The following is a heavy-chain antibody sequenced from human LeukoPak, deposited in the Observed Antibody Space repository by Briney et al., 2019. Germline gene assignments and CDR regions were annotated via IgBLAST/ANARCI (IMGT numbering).Heavy chain of an antibody. V-gene: IGHV1-18*01. J-gene: IGHJ4*02. CDR3: ARDREYYYYSSGYSYFDY. Sequence: ASVKVSCKASGYTFTSYGISWVRQAPGQGLEWMGWISAYNGNTNYAQKLQGRVTMTTDTSTSTAYMELRSLRSDDTAVYYCARDREYYYYSSGYSYFDYWGQGTLVTVSS. CDR1: GYTFTSYG. CDR2: ISAYNGNT. D-gene: IGHD3-22*01.